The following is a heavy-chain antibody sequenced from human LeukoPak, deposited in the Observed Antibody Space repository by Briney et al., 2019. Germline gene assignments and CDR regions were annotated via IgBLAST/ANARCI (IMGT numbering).Heavy chain of an antibody. J-gene: IGHJ5*02. Sequence: SETLSLTCAVSSGSISSGGYSWSWIRQPPGKGLEWIGYIYHSGSTYYNPSLKSRVTISVDRSKNQFSLKLSSVTAADTAVYYCARVSKLGWFDPWGQGTLVTVSS. D-gene: IGHD6-13*01. CDR3: ARVSKLGWFDP. CDR1: SGSISSGGYS. V-gene: IGHV4-30-2*01. CDR2: IYHSGST.